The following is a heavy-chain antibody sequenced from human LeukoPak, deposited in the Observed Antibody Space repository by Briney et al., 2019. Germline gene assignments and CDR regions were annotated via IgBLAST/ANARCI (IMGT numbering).Heavy chain of an antibody. V-gene: IGHV3-64*01. J-gene: IGHJ4*02. D-gene: IGHD5-24*01. Sequence: PGGSLTLSCAASGFTISSYSRHWLRQAPGKGLEYISAISSSGGSTYYANSVKGRFTISRDNSTSTLYLQLGSLRAEDMAVYYCAREEVGTATILGYWGQGTLVTVSS. CDR2: ISSSGGST. CDR3: AREEVGTATILGY. CDR1: GFTISSYS.